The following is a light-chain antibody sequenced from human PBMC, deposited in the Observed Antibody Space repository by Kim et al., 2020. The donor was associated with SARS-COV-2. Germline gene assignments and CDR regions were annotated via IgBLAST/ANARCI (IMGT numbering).Light chain of an antibody. CDR1: QSLVYSDGNTY. J-gene: IGKJ4*01. CDR2: RVS. V-gene: IGKV2-30*01. Sequence: DVVMTQSPVSLPVTLGQPASISCRSSQSLVYSDGNTYLSWFQQRPGQSPRRLIYRVSNRDSGVPDRFSGSGSGTDFTLKISRVEAEDVGVYYCIQGTYWPPDTFGGGTKVDIK. CDR3: IQGTYWPPDT.